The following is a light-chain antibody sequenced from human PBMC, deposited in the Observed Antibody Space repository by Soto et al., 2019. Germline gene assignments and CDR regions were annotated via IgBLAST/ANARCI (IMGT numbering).Light chain of an antibody. CDR3: QQYNNWPRT. CDR1: QSVSSD. J-gene: IGKJ1*01. CDR2: GAS. V-gene: IGKV3-15*01. Sequence: EIVVTQSPATLSVSPGERATLSCRASQSVSSDLAWYHQKPGQVPRLLIYGASTRATGIPARFSGSGSGTEFTLTINSLQSEDFAVYYCQQYNNWPRTFGQGTKVDIK.